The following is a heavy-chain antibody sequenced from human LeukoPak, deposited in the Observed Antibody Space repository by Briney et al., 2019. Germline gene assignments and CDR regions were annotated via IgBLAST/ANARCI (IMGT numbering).Heavy chain of an antibody. D-gene: IGHD3-9*01. CDR1: GFTVSSNY. V-gene: IGHV3-53*01. J-gene: IGHJ3*02. CDR2: IYSGGST. CDR3: ASGDVLRYFDWSPGGAFDI. Sequence: GGPLRLSCAASGFTVSSNYMSWVRQAPGKGLEWVSVIYSGGSTYYADSVKGRFTISRDNSKNTLYLQMNSLRAEDTAVYYCASGDVLRYFDWSPGGAFDIWGQGTMVTVSS.